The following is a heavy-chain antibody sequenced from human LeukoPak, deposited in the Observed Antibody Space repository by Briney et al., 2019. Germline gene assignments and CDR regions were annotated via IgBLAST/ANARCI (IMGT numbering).Heavy chain of an antibody. V-gene: IGHV4-34*01. CDR3: ARVNYYDSSGFYYYYYMDV. CDR2: INHSGST. CDR1: GGSFSGYY. Sequence: PSETLSLTCAVYGGSFSGYYWSWIGQPPGKGLEWIGEINHSGSTNYNPSLKSRVTISVDTSKNQFSLKLSSVTAADTAVYYCARVNYYDSSGFYYYYYMDVWGKGTTVTVSS. D-gene: IGHD3-22*01. J-gene: IGHJ6*03.